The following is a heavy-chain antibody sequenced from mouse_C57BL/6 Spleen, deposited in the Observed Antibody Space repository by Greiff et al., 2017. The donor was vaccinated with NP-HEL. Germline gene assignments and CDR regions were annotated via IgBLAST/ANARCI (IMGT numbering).Heavy chain of an antibody. CDR3: ARRDDGPFAY. CDR2: IYPGGGYT. V-gene: IGHV1-63*01. CDR1: GYTFTNYW. J-gene: IGHJ3*01. D-gene: IGHD2-3*01. Sequence: QVQLKESGAELVRPGTSVKMSCKASGYTFTNYWIGWAKQRPGHGLEWIGDIYPGGGYTNYNEKFKGKATLTADQSSSTAYMQFSSLTSEDSAIYYCARRDDGPFAYWGQGTLVTVSA.